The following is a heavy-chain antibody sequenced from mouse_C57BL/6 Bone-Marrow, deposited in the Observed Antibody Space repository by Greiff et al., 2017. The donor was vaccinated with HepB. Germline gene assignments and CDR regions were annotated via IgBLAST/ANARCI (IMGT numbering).Heavy chain of an antibody. D-gene: IGHD1-1*01. Sequence: VKLQESGAELARPGASVKLSCKASGYTFTSYGISWVKQRTGQGLEWIGEIYPRSGNTYYNEKFKGKATLTADKSSSTAYMELRTLTSEDSAVYFCASSVITTVVAKNYAMDYWCQGTSVTVSS. V-gene: IGHV1-81*01. CDR2: IYPRSGNT. CDR1: GYTFTSYG. CDR3: ASSVITTVVAKNYAMDY. J-gene: IGHJ4*01.